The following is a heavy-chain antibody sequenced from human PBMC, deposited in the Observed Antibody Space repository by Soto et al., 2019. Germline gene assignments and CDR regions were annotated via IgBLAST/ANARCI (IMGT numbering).Heavy chain of an antibody. CDR2: IIPILGIA. CDR1: AGTFSSYT. Sequence: AVKVSCKASAGTFSSYTISSVRQAPGQGLEWMGRIIPILGIANYAQKFQGRVTITADKSTSTAYMELSSLRSEDTAVYYCAKTSNQITMIRGVGYFDYWGQGTLVTVSS. D-gene: IGHD3-10*01. V-gene: IGHV1-69*02. CDR3: AKTSNQITMIRGVGYFDY. J-gene: IGHJ4*02.